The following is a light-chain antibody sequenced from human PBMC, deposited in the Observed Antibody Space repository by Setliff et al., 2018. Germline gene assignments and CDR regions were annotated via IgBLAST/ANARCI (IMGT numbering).Light chain of an antibody. V-gene: IGLV2-23*02. Sequence: QSALTQPASVSGSPGQSITISCTGTSSDVGSYDLVSWYQQHPGKAPKLMIYEVSKRPSGVSNRFSGSKSGNTASLTISGLQAEDAADYYCSSYAGSNNPYVFGTGTKVTVL. J-gene: IGLJ1*01. CDR1: SSDVGSYDL. CDR2: EVS. CDR3: SSYAGSNNPYV.